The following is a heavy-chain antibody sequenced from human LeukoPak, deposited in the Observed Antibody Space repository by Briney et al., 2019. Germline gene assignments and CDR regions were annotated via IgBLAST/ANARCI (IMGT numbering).Heavy chain of an antibody. D-gene: IGHD4-17*01. CDR2: IFASGTT. Sequence: TSETLSLTCTVSGGFISSYFWNWIRQPGGKGREWIGRIFASGTTNYHPSLKSRVTMSEETSKKQFSLTLTAATAATTALYFWARGAATATTNFDYWGQGTLVTVSS. CDR1: GGFISSYF. CDR3: ARGAATATTNFDY. V-gene: IGHV4-4*07. J-gene: IGHJ4*02.